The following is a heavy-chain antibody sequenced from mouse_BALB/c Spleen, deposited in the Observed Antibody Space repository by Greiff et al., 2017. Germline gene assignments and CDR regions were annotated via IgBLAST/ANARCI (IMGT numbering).Heavy chain of an antibody. CDR2: IDPANGNT. CDR1: GFNIKDTY. CDR3: ARSYYVDYFDY. D-gene: IGHD1-1*01. J-gene: IGHJ2*01. Sequence: VQLKQSGAELVKPGASVKLSCTASGFNIKDTYMHWVKQRPEQGLEWIGRIDPANGNTKYDPKFQGKATITADTSSNTAYLQLSSLTSEDTAVYYFARSYYVDYFDYWGQGTTLTVSS. V-gene: IGHV14-3*02.